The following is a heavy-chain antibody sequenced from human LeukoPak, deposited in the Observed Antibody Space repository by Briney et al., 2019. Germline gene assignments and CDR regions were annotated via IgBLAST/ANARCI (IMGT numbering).Heavy chain of an antibody. CDR2: IYSGGST. V-gene: IGHV3-53*01. Sequence: PGGSLRLSCAASGFTVSSNYMSWVRQAPGKGLEWVSVIYSGGSTYCADSVKGRFTISRDNSKNTLYLQMNSLRAEDTAVYYCARALSGVVVAATWGYFDYWGQGTLVTVSS. CDR1: GFTVSSNY. J-gene: IGHJ4*02. D-gene: IGHD2-15*01. CDR3: ARALSGVVVAATWGYFDY.